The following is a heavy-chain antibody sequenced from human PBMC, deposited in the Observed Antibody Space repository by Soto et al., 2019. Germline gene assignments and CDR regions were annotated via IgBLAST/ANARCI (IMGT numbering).Heavy chain of an antibody. D-gene: IGHD6-19*01. CDR3: ARDPAPIGWYDY. CDR2: INSDGSST. J-gene: IGHJ4*02. Sequence: GGSLRLSCAASGFTFSNYWMHWVRQAPGKGLVWVSRINSDGSSTMYADSVKGRFTIFRDNAKNTLYLQMNSLRAEDTAVYYCARDPAPIGWYDYWGQGILVTVSS. CDR1: GFTFSNYW. V-gene: IGHV3-74*03.